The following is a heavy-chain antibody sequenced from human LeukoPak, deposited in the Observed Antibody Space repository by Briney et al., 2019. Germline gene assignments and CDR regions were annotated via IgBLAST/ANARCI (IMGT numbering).Heavy chain of an antibody. V-gene: IGHV1-69*13. CDR2: IIPIFGTS. CDR1: GGTFSSYA. CDR3: ARELIFSGNYLKTFDY. J-gene: IGHJ4*02. Sequence: ASVKVSCKASGGTFSSYAINWVRQAPGQGLEWMGGIIPIFGTSNYAHKFQGRVTITADESTSTVYMELSSLRSDDTAVYYCARELIFSGNYLKTFDYWGQGTLVTVSS. D-gene: IGHD1-26*01.